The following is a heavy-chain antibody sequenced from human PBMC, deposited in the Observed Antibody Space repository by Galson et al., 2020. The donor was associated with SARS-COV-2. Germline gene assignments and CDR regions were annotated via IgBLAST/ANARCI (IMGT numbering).Heavy chain of an antibody. V-gene: IGHV3-30-3*01. CDR2: ISYDGSNK. CDR1: GFTFSSYA. J-gene: IGHJ5*02. D-gene: IGHD2-2*01. Sequence: GGSLRLSCAASGFTFSSYAMHWVRQAPGKGLEWVAVISYDGSNKYYADSVKGRFTISRDNSKNTLYLQMNSLRAEDTAVYYCARDWAGYCSSTSCYMGNWFDPWGQGTLVTVSS. CDR3: ARDWAGYCSSTSCYMGNWFDP.